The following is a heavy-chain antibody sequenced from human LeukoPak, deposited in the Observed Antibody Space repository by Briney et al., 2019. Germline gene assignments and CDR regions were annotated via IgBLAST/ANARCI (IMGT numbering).Heavy chain of an antibody. CDR3: ARGSPYGDGANYFDY. V-gene: IGHV1-18*01. Sequence: ASVKVSCKASGYTFTSYGISWVRQAPGQGLEWMGWISAYNGNTNYAQKLQGRATMTTDTSTSTAYMELRSLRSDDTAVYYCARGSPYGDGANYFDYWGQGTLVTVSS. CDR2: ISAYNGNT. D-gene: IGHD4-17*01. CDR1: GYTFTSYG. J-gene: IGHJ4*02.